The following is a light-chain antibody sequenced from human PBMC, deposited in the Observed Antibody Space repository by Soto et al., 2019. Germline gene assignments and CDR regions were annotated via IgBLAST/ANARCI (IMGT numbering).Light chain of an antibody. CDR3: SSYAGSNNFVV. CDR2: EVS. Sequence: QSALTQPPSASGSPGQSVTISCTGTSSDVGGYNYVSWYQQHPGKAPKLMIYEVSKRPSGVPDRFSGSKSGNTGSLTVSGLQGEDEADYYCSSYAGSNNFVVFGGGTKLTVL. CDR1: SSDVGGYNY. J-gene: IGLJ2*01. V-gene: IGLV2-8*01.